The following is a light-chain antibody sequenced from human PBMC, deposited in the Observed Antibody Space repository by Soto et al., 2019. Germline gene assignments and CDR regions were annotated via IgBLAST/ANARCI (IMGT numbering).Light chain of an antibody. CDR1: HSISTY. CDR2: AAS. V-gene: IGKV1-39*01. Sequence: DIQMTQSPSSLSASVGDRVTITCRASHSISTYLHWYQQKPGKAPNLLIYAASTLQSGVPSRFSGSVSGTDFTLTISSLQPEDFATYFCQHGYSTPLTFGGGTKVDIK. CDR3: QHGYSTPLT. J-gene: IGKJ4*01.